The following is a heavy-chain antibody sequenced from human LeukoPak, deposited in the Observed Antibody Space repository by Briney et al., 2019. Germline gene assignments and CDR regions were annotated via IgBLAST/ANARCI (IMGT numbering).Heavy chain of an antibody. V-gene: IGHV5-51*01. J-gene: IGHJ3*01. CDR2: IYPDDSDT. CDR1: GYRFNAYW. CDR3: ARPNITSYYDSRGYDAFDV. D-gene: IGHD3-22*01. Sequence: GESLKISCKGSGYRFNAYWIAWVRPMPGKGLELMGIIYPDDSDTRYSPSFQGQVTISADKSVRTAYLQWSSLKASDTAMYYCARPNITSYYDSRGYDAFDVWGQGTMVTVSS.